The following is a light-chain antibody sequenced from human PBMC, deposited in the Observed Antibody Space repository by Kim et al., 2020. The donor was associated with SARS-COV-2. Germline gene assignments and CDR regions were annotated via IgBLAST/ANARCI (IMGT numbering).Light chain of an antibody. CDR1: SLRSYY. V-gene: IGLV3-19*01. CDR2: GKN. Sequence: SSELTQDPAVSVALGQTVRITCQGDSLRSYYASWYQQKPGQAPVLVIYGKNNRPSGIPDRFSGSSSGNTASLTITGAQAEDEADYYCNSLDSSGNHVVFG. CDR3: NSLDSSGNHVV. J-gene: IGLJ2*01.